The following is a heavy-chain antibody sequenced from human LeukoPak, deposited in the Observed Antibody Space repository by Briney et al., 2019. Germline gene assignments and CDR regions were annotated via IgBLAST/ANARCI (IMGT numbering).Heavy chain of an antibody. V-gene: IGHV3-23*01. Sequence: GGSLRLSCAASGFTFSSYAMSWVRQAPGKGLEWVSAISGSGGSTYYADSVKGRFTISRDNAKNSLYLQMNSLRAEDTALYYCAKASSGWHDSDFDYWGQGTLVTVSS. CDR1: GFTFSSYA. CDR3: AKASSGWHDSDFDY. D-gene: IGHD6-19*01. J-gene: IGHJ4*02. CDR2: ISGSGGST.